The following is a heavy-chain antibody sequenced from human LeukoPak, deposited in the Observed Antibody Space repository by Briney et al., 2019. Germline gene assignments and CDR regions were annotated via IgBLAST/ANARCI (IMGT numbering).Heavy chain of an antibody. V-gene: IGHV3-7*01. CDR2: IKQDGSEK. CDR1: GFTFSIYW. D-gene: IGHD6-13*01. CDR3: ARVRFLQQLGYYFDY. J-gene: IGHJ4*02. Sequence: PGGSLRLSCAASGFTFSIYWMSWVRQAPGKGLEWGANIKQDGSEKYYVDSVKGRFTISRDNAKKSLYLQMNSLRAEDTAVYFCARVRFLQQLGYYFDYWGQGTLVTVSS.